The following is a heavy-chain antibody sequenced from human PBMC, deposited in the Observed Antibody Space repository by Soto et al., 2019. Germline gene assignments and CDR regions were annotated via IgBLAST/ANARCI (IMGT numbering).Heavy chain of an antibody. J-gene: IGHJ3*01. CDR3: ARDPVPSDAGPVRYPADV. CDR2: INPNGGST. D-gene: IGHD2-2*02. CDR1: GYSFTRYY. Sequence: ASVKVSCKTSGYSFTRYYLHWVRQPAGQGLEWMGIINPNGGSTTYSQHFQDRLTLTRDTSANTVYMELSGLTSEDTAIYFCARDPVPSDAGPVRYPADVWGQGTLVTVSS. V-gene: IGHV1-46*01.